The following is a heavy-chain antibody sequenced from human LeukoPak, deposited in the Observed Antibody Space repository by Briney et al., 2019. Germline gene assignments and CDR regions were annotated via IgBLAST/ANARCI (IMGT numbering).Heavy chain of an antibody. V-gene: IGHV1-24*01. D-gene: IGHD5-18*01. CDR1: GYTLTELS. CDR2: FDPEDGET. Sequence: ASVKVSCTVSGYTLTELSMHWVRQAPGKGLEWMGGFDPEDGETIYAQKFQGRVTMTEDTSTDAAYMELSSLRSEDTAVYYCATSLRENSYGYVFNYWGQGTLVTVSS. CDR3: ATSLRENSYGYVFNY. J-gene: IGHJ4*02.